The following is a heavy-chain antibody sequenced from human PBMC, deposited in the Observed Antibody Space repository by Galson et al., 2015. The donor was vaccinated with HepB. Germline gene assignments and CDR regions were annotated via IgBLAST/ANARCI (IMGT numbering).Heavy chain of an antibody. V-gene: IGHV3-23*01. CDR2: ISGSGGTT. D-gene: IGHD3-10*01. J-gene: IGHJ4*02. CDR3: AKGAKEYGELSHDY. CDR1: GFTFGSCA. Sequence: SLRLSCATSGFTFGSCAMSWVRQAPGKGLEWVSTISGSGGTTYYTDSGKGRFTISRDNSKNTLYLQMNRLRAEDTAVYYCAKGAKEYGELSHDYWGQGTLVTVSS.